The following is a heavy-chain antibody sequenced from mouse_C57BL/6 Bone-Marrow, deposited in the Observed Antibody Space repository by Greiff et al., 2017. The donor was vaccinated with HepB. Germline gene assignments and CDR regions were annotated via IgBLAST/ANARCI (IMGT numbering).Heavy chain of an antibody. CDR3: AGHGSNGVMDY. J-gene: IGHJ4*01. CDR1: GFTFSDYY. Sequence: EVKLEESGGGLVQPGGSLKLSCAASGFTFSDYYMYWVRQTPEKRLEWVAYISNGGGSTYYPDTVKGRFTISRDNAKNTLYLQMSRLKSEDTAMYCCAGHGSNGVMDYWGQGTSVTVSS. CDR2: ISNGGGST. V-gene: IGHV5-12*01.